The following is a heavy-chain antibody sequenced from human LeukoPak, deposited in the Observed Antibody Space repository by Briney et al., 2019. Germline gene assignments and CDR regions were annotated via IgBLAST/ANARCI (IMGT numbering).Heavy chain of an antibody. V-gene: IGHV4-34*01. CDR3: AREAAFWSGYYTEENLDY. CDR1: GGSFSGYY. Sequence: RTSETLSLTCAVYGGSFSGYYWSWIRQPPGKGLEWIGEINHSGSTNYNPSLKSRVTISVDTSKNQFSLKLSSVTAADTAVYYCAREAAFWSGYYTEENLDYWGQGTLVTVSS. J-gene: IGHJ4*02. D-gene: IGHD3-3*01. CDR2: INHSGST.